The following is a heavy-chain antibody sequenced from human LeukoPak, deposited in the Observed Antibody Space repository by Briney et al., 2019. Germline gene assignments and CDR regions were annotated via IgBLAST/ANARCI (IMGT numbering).Heavy chain of an antibody. CDR1: GYSISTGYY. Sequence: PXXTXSXXCXVSGYSISTGYYWGWIRPPPGKGLEWIGIIYHSGNTSYNPSLKRRVSISVDTYKKHFSLKLSSVTATETGVYYXXXXXXXXXXXSTYYYYYYMDVWGKGTTVTISS. CDR3: XXXXXXXXXXSTYYYYYYMDV. J-gene: IGHJ6*03. V-gene: IGHV4-38-2*01. CDR2: IYHSGNT.